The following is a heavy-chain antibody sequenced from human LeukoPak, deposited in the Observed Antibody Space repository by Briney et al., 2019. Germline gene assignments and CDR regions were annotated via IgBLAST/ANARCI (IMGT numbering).Heavy chain of an antibody. Sequence: SETLSLTCEVHGGPFSGYYWSGVRQSPGKGVEWIGEINHTGRGHYNPSVASRVTISVDTSKNQFSMRLSSVTAAGTGVYFCARARSARWGLDVWGQGTTVSVSS. CDR3: ARARSARWGLDV. J-gene: IGHJ6*02. CDR1: GGPFSGYY. CDR2: INHTGRG. D-gene: IGHD4-23*01. V-gene: IGHV4-34*01.